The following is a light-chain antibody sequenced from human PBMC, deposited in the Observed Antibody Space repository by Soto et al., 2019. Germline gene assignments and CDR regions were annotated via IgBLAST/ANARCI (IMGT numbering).Light chain of an antibody. J-gene: IGLJ2*01. CDR3: AAWDDSLNGVV. V-gene: IGLV1-44*01. CDR1: SSNIGSNT. CDR2: SNN. Sequence: QLVLTQPPSASATPGQRVTISCSGGSSNIGSNTVNWYQQLPGTAPKLLIHSNNQRPSGVPDRFSGSKSGTSASLAISGLQSEDEADYYCAAWDDSLNGVVFGGGTKVTV.